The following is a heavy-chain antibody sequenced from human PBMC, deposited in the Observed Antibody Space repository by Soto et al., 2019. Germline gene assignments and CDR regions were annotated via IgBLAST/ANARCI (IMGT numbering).Heavy chain of an antibody. CDR1: GYTFTSYG. D-gene: IGHD2-2*01. CDR2: ISAYNGNT. V-gene: IGHV1-18*01. J-gene: IGHJ4*02. Sequence: GASVKVSCKASGYTFTSYGISWVRQAPGQGLEWMGWISAYNGNTNYAQKLQGRVTMTRDTSTSTAYMELSRMRSDDTAVYYCARGPSNIVVVPAAILRFDYWGQGTLVTVSS. CDR3: ARGPSNIVVVPAAILRFDY.